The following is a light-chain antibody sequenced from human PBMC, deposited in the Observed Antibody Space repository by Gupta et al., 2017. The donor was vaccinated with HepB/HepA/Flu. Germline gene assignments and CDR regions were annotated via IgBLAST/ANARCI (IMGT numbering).Light chain of an antibody. J-gene: IGKJ1*01. CDR1: QSVNSN. V-gene: IGKV3-15*01. Sequence: ELVLTLSPATLSVSPRERITLSCRASQSVNSNVAWYQQKPGQAPRLLIYGASTRATGIPARFSGSGSGTECTLTSSRLQSEDVAVYYCQQYKNGPPTFGQGTKVEIK. CDR3: QQYKNGPPT. CDR2: GAS.